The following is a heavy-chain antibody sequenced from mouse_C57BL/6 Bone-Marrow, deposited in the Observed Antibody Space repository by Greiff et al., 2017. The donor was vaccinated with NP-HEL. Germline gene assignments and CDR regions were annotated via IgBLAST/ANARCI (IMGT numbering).Heavy chain of an antibody. J-gene: IGHJ2*01. CDR2: IDPSDSYT. V-gene: IGHV1-50*01. Sequence: QVQLQQPGAELVKPGASVKLSCKASGYTFTSYWMQWVKQRPGQGLAWIGEIDPSDSYTNYHQKFKGKATLTVDTSSSTAYMQLSSLTSEDSAVYYCARDRDSYFDYWGQGTTLTVSS. CDR1: GYTFTSYW. CDR3: ARDRDSYFDY. D-gene: IGHD3-1*01.